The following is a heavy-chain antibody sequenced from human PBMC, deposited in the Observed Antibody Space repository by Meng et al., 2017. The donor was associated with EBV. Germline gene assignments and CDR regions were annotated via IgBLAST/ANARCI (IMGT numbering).Heavy chain of an antibody. CDR2: NSAYNGNT. CDR3: ARGLDYVDY. Sequence: QGQPGQAGAERKKPGAPVTVSCKASSNTFTSYGISWVRHAPGQGLEWMGWNSAYNGNTNYAQKLQGRVTMTTDKSTSTAYMELRSLRSDDTAVYYSARGLDYVDYWGQGTLVTVSS. CDR1: SNTFTSYG. J-gene: IGHJ4*02. V-gene: IGHV1-18*01.